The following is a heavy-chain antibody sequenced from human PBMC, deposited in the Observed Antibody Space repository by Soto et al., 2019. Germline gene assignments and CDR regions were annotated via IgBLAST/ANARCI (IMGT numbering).Heavy chain of an antibody. CDR1: GFNFSTYG. D-gene: IGHD2-8*01. J-gene: IGHJ4*02. Sequence: QVQLVESGGGVVQPGRSLRLSCAASGFNFSTYGVHWVRQAPGKGLEWVGVISYDGGEKYYADSVKGRFTISRDNSKDTQYLQMNSLRPEDTAVYYCANDVMGSPDYWGQGTLVTVSS. CDR2: ISYDGGEK. V-gene: IGHV3-30*18. CDR3: ANDVMGSPDY.